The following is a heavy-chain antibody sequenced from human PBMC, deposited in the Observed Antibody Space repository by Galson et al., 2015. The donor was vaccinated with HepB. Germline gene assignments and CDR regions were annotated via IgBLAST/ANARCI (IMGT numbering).Heavy chain of an antibody. CDR3: GKGKHSGSWTIDD. Sequence: SVKVSCKASGYRITDYAVHWVRQAPGQRLEWMGYMSAVTGNTQYSQKFQGRVTITRDTSLSTAYVELSSLTFEDTAVYYCGKGKHSGSWTIDDWGQGTLVTVSS. J-gene: IGHJ4*02. V-gene: IGHV1-3*01. CDR2: MSAVTGNT. D-gene: IGHD6-13*01. CDR1: GYRITDYA.